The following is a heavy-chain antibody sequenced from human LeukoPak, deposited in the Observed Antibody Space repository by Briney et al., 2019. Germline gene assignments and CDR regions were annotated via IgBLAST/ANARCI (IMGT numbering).Heavy chain of an antibody. CDR3: ARGIASSGRYPNWFDP. J-gene: IGHJ5*02. D-gene: IGHD6-19*01. CDR2: INPNRGGT. CDR1: GYTFTGYD. V-gene: IGHV1-2*02. Sequence: ASVKVSCKASGYTFTGYDMHWVRQAPGQGLEWMGWINPNRGGTNYAQKFQGRATMTRDTSISTAYLELSSLRSDDTAVYYCARGIASSGRYPNWFDPWGQGTLVTVSS.